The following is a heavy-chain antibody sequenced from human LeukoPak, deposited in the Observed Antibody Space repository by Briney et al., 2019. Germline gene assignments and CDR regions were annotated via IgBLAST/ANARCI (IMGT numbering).Heavy chain of an antibody. CDR2: INPNSGGT. D-gene: IGHD2-15*01. CDR3: ARGICSGGSCYHSYFDY. V-gene: IGHV1-2*02. CDR1: EYTFTGYY. J-gene: IGHJ4*02. Sequence: GASVKVSCKASEYTFTGYYMHWVRQAPGQGLEWMGWINPNSGGTFYSQKFQGRVTMTRDTSINTAYMELSRLGSDETAVYYCARGICSGGSCYHSYFDYWGQGTLVTVSS.